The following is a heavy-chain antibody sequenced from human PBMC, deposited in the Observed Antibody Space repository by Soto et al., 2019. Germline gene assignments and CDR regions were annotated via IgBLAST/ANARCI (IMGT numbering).Heavy chain of an antibody. CDR2: IIPSYDRT. CDR3: ARDPPNDYGDDTFDS. V-gene: IGHV1-69*06. D-gene: IGHD4-17*01. Sequence: QVLLLQSGSEVKKAGSSVKVSCKASGDAFKSYAIHWVRQAPGQGLEYMGRIIPSYDRTKYAQKFQGRLTLTADMYTSTVYMELSSLRSEDTAVYYCARDPPNDYGDDTFDSWGQGTKVIVSS. J-gene: IGHJ4*02. CDR1: GDAFKSYA.